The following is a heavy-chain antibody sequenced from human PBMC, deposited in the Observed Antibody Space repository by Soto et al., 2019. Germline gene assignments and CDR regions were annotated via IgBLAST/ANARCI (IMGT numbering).Heavy chain of an antibody. Sequence: LRLSCAASGLTVSNAYMAWVRQAPGMGLEWVSVIYDNGTTYYADSVKGRFTISRDTSTNTLSLQMDSLRAEDTAVYYCVRPLPSGRNYGLDVWGQGTTATVSS. CDR3: VRPLPSGRNYGLDV. J-gene: IGHJ6*02. D-gene: IGHD3-10*01. V-gene: IGHV3-53*01. CDR1: GLTVSNAY. CDR2: IYDNGTT.